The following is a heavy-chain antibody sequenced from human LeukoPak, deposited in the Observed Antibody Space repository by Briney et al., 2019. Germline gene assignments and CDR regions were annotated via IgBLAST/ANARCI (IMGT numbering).Heavy chain of an antibody. J-gene: IGHJ4*02. CDR3: ARDYDFTDDY. Sequence: PGGSLRLSCAASGFTFSSYEMNWVRQAPGKGLEWVSHISSSGSTIYYADSVKGRFTISRDNAKNSLYLQMNSLRAEDTAVYYCARDYDFTDDYWGQGTLVTVSS. CDR1: GFTFSSYE. V-gene: IGHV3-48*03. D-gene: IGHD3-3*01. CDR2: ISSSGSTI.